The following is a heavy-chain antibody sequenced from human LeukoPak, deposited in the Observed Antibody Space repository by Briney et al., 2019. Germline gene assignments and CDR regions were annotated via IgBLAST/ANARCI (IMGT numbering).Heavy chain of an antibody. D-gene: IGHD1-1*01. CDR1: GYSFTSYW. CDR3: ARRLTWNDGRWFDP. CDR2: IYPGDSDT. Sequence: AESLMISCKGSGYSFTSYWIGWQRQMPGKGLEWMGIIYPGDSDTRYSPSFQGQVTISADKSISTAYLQWSSLKASDTAMYYCARRLTWNDGRWFDPWGQGTLVTVSS. J-gene: IGHJ5*02. V-gene: IGHV5-51*01.